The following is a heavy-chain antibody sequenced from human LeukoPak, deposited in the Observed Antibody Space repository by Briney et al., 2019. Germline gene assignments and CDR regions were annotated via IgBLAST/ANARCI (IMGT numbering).Heavy chain of an antibody. CDR1: GFTFSTYA. J-gene: IGHJ3*01. D-gene: IGHD6-13*01. Sequence: GGSLRLSCAASGFTFSTYAMTRVRQAPGKGLEWVSAFSATDGSTQYANSVKGRFTISRDSTTNTLFLQMNSLRAEDTAVYYCARCQIADAGTGAFDVWGQGTMVTVSS. CDR3: ARCQIADAGTGAFDV. V-gene: IGHV3-23*01. CDR2: FSATDGST.